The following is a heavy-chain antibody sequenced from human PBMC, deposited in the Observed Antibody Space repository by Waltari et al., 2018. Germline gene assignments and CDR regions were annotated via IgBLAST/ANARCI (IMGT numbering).Heavy chain of an antibody. D-gene: IGHD2-2*01. V-gene: IGHV1-69*01. CDR1: GGTFGRFA. CDR3: ATDTSPPY. CDR2: IIPKIGAS. Sequence: QVQLAQSGAEVKTPGSSVKVSCKASGGTFGRFAISWVRQAAGEGLEWMGGIIPKIGASNYAQKFQGRVTITADDSTRIAYMEVSSLSFEDTAVYFCATDTSPPYWGQGTLVIVSS. J-gene: IGHJ4*02.